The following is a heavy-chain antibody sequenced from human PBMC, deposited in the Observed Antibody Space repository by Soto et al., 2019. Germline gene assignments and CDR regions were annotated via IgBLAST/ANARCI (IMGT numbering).Heavy chain of an antibody. CDR3: ARASVTAIAMDV. CDR2: ICYTGTI. J-gene: IGHJ6*02. V-gene: IGHV4-59*01. D-gene: IGHD2-21*02. Sequence: XTLSLPCTVSGGSLSDYEWTWIRQPPGKGLEGSGYICYTGTIHYSPSPKGRFTISIDTSKRQFSLKLTSFTAPDKAVYYCARASVTAIAMDVWGQGTTGTVS. CDR1: GGSLSDYE.